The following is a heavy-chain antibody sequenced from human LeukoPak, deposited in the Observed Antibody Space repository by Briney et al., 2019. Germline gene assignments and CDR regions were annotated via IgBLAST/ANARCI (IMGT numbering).Heavy chain of an antibody. Sequence: PGGSLRLSCAASGFIFSNYNMNWVRQAPGKGLEWVSSISGSGAHTYYADSVKGRFTISRDNAKNSLFLQMNSLRAEGTAVYYCARDPRDCWGQGTLVTVSS. CDR2: ISGSGAHT. CDR1: GFIFSNYN. CDR3: ARDPRDC. J-gene: IGHJ4*02. V-gene: IGHV3-21*01.